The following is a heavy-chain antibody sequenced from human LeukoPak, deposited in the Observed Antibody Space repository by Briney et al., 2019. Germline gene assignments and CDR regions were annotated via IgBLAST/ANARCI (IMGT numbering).Heavy chain of an antibody. V-gene: IGHV4-34*01. CDR3: ARHVVAPGYCSSTSCPRYWFDP. J-gene: IGHJ5*02. D-gene: IGHD2-2*01. CDR1: GGSFSGYY. Sequence: SETLSLTCAVYGGSFSGYYWSWIRQPPGKGLEWIGEINHSGSTNYNPSLKSRVTISVDTSKNQFSLKLSSVTAADTAVYYCARHVVAPGYCSSTSCPRYWFDPWGQGTLVTVSS. CDR2: INHSGST.